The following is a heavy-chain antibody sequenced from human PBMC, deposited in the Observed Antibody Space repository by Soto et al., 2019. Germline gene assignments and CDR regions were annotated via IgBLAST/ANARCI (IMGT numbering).Heavy chain of an antibody. CDR1: GYSFTSYW. D-gene: IGHD3-22*01. Sequence: GESLKISCKGSGYSFTSYWIGGVRQMPGKGLEWMGIIYPGDSDTRYSPSFQGQVTISADKSISTAYLQWSSLKASDTAMYYCARPYDSSGYSLAFDIWGQGTMVTVSS. CDR2: IYPGDSDT. J-gene: IGHJ3*02. V-gene: IGHV5-51*01. CDR3: ARPYDSSGYSLAFDI.